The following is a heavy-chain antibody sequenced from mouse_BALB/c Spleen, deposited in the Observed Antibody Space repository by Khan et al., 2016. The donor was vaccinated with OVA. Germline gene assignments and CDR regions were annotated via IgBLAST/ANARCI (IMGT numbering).Heavy chain of an antibody. J-gene: IGHJ3*01. Sequence: QVQLKESGPGLVQPSQSLSITCTVSGFSLTNYGVHWVRQSPGKGLEWLGVIWSGGSTDYHAAFISRLSISKDNSKSQVFFKMNSLQPNDTAVYYCARNYGYDEGLAYWGQGTLVTVSA. V-gene: IGHV2-2*02. D-gene: IGHD2-2*01. CDR3: ARNYGYDEGLAY. CDR1: GFSLTNYG. CDR2: IWSGGST.